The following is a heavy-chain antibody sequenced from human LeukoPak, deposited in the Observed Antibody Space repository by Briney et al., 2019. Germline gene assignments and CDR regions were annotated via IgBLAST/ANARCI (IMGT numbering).Heavy chain of an antibody. Sequence: PSETLSLTRTVSGGSISSYYWSWIRQPAGKGLGWIGRIYTSGSTNYNPSLKSRVTMSVDTSKNQFSLKLSSVTAADTAVYYCASTYYDFWGGKGYYYYMDVWGKGTTVTVSS. J-gene: IGHJ6*03. CDR1: GGSISSYY. CDR2: IYTSGST. CDR3: ASTYYDFWGGKGYYYYMDV. V-gene: IGHV4-4*07. D-gene: IGHD3-3*01.